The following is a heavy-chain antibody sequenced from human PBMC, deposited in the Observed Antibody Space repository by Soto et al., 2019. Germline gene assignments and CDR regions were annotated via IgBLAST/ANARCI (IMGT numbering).Heavy chain of an antibody. CDR2: MYFSRFYSGST. D-gene: IGHD3-9*01. Sequence: SETLSLTCTVSGGSMSSSSYYWGWIRQPPGKGLEWIANMYFSRFYSGSTSYNPSLKSRVTISVDTSKNQFSLQVSSVTAADTAVYYCARGFDILTFGFCLDYWGQGTLVTVSS. CDR3: ARGFDILTFGFCLDY. CDR1: GGSMSSSSYY. J-gene: IGHJ4*02. V-gene: IGHV4-39*01.